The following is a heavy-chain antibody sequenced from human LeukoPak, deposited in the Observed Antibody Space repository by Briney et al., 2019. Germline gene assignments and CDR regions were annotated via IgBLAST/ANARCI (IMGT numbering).Heavy chain of an antibody. D-gene: IGHD6-19*01. Sequence: GGSLRLSCAASGFTFSSYAMNWVRQAPGKGLEWVSVISGSGGSTYYADSVKGRFTISRDNSKNTLYLQMNSLRAEDTAVYYCARRSAVARNYYFDYWGQGTLVTVSS. CDR1: GFTFSSYA. V-gene: IGHV3-23*01. CDR2: ISGSGGST. CDR3: ARRSAVARNYYFDY. J-gene: IGHJ4*02.